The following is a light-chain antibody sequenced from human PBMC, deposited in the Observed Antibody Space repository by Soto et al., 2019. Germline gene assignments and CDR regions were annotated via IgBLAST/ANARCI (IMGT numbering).Light chain of an antibody. J-gene: IGLJ2*01. CDR1: SSDVGSYNL. Sequence: QSVLTQPASVSGSPGQSITISCTGTSSDVGSYNLVSWYQQHPGKAPKLMIYEGSKRPSGVSNRFSGSKSGNTASLTISGLQAEDEADYYCCSYAGSSTWDVVFGGGTKLTVL. CDR2: EGS. CDR3: CSYAGSSTWDVV. V-gene: IGLV2-23*01.